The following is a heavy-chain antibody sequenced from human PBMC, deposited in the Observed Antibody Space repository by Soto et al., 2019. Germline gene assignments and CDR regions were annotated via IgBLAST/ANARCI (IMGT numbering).Heavy chain of an antibody. CDR2: ISSIGST. CDR3: ARKENGDYEFFFDY. J-gene: IGHJ4*01. V-gene: IGHV4-39*01. D-gene: IGHD4-17*01. Sequence: PSETLSLTCTVSCASIISTTKYWGWIRQPPGRGLEWIGTISSIGSTYYNPSLEGRVTISVDTSKNQFSLKVTSVNAEDTGLYYCARKENGDYEFFFDYSGHGPPVTVYS. CDR1: CASIISTTKY.